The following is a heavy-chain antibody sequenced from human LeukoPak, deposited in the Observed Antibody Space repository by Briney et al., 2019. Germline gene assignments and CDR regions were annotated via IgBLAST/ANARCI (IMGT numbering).Heavy chain of an antibody. CDR1: GFTFSSYS. CDR3: ARALVLRYFDWLGAFDI. Sequence: GGSLRLSCAASGFTFSSYSMNWVRQAPGKGLEWVSSISSSSSYIYYADSVKGRFTISRDNAKNSLYLQMNSLRVEDTAVYYCARALVLRYFDWLGAFDIWGQGTMVTVSS. V-gene: IGHV3-21*01. CDR2: ISSSSSYI. J-gene: IGHJ3*02. D-gene: IGHD3-9*01.